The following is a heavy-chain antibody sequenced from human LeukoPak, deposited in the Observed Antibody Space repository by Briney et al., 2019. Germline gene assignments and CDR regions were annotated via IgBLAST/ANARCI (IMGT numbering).Heavy chain of an antibody. CDR3: ARANSGYDFRGYYYSYMDV. CDR2: IYSGGST. CDR1: GFTVSSNY. D-gene: IGHD5-12*01. J-gene: IGHJ6*03. Sequence: PGGSLRLSCAASGFTVSSNYMSWVRQVPGKGLEWVSVIYSGGSTYYADSVKGRFTISRDDSKNTLYLQMNSLRAEDTAVYYCARANSGYDFRGYYYSYMDVWGKGTTVTVSS. V-gene: IGHV3-53*01.